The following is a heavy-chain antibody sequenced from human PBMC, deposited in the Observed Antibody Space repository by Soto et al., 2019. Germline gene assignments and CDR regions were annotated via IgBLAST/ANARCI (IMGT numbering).Heavy chain of an antibody. D-gene: IGHD2-2*01. CDR2: LNHNSGNT. CDR1: VYTFTSYD. J-gene: IGHJ4*02. CDR3: ARDVWYQPLNC. Sequence: QVQLVQSGAEVKKPGASVKVSCKASVYTFTSYDINWVRQATGQGLEWMGWLNHNSGNTGYAHKFQGRVTMTRNTSISTAYRELGSLRSEGTVVYYCARDVWYQPLNCWGQETLGTVSS. V-gene: IGHV1-8*01.